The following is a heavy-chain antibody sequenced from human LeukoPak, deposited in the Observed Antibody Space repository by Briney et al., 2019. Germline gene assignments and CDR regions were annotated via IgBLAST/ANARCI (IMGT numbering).Heavy chain of an antibody. CDR1: GGSISNYY. D-gene: IGHD1-26*01. CDR3: AKHIIVGTTKSMDS. Sequence: SETLSLTCTVSGGSISNYYWSWIRQPAGKGLEWIVRIYTSGSTNYNPSLKSRVTMSVDTSKNQFSLELSSVTAADTAVYYCAKHIIVGTTKSMDSWGQGTLVTVSS. V-gene: IGHV4-4*07. CDR2: IYTSGST. J-gene: IGHJ4*02.